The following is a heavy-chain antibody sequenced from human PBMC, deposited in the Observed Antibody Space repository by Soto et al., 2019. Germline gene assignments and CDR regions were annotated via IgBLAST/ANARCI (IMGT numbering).Heavy chain of an antibody. V-gene: IGHV5-51*01. CDR2: IYPGDSDT. Sequence: GEALKISCQASVYSFISSWIGWVRQMPGKGLEWMGIIYPGDSDTRYSPSFQGQVTISADKSTSTAYLQWSSLKASDTATYYCARMMAASGTALDYWGQGALVTAPQ. D-gene: IGHD6-13*01. CDR3: ARMMAASGTALDY. CDR1: VYSFISSW. J-gene: IGHJ4*02.